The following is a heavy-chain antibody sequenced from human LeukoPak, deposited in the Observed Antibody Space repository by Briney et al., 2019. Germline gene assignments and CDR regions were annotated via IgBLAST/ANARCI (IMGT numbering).Heavy chain of an antibody. CDR2: ISYDGSNK. V-gene: IGHV3-30*04. Sequence: GGSLRLSCAASGCTFSSYAMHWVRQAPGKGLEWVAVISYDGSNKYYADSVKGRFTISRDNSKNTLYLQMYSLRAEDTAVYYCAREGTTSWDAFDIWGQGTMVTVSS. D-gene: IGHD6-13*01. CDR1: GCTFSSYA. CDR3: AREGTTSWDAFDI. J-gene: IGHJ3*02.